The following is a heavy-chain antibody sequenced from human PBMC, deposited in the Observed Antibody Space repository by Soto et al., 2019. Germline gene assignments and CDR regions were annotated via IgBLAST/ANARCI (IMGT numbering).Heavy chain of an antibody. CDR2: IYHSGST. CDR1: GGSISSGGYS. D-gene: IGHD6-13*01. V-gene: IGHV4-30-2*01. J-gene: IGHJ5*02. Sequence: SDTLSLTCAVSGGSISSGGYSWGWIRQPPGKGLEWIGYIYHSGSTYYNPSLKSRVTISVDRSKNQFSLKLSSVTAADTAVYYCARAKAPLYSSSWYWFDPWGQGTLVTVSS. CDR3: ARAKAPLYSSSWYWFDP.